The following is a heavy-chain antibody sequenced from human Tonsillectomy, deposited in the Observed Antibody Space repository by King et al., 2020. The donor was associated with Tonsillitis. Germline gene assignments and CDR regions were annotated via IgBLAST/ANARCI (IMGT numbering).Heavy chain of an antibody. CDR1: GFTFSAYG. CDR3: AKLTGTNVFHI. CDR2: IRYDGGNR. Sequence: VQLVESGGGVVQSGGSLRLSCAASGFTFSAYGMHWVRQAPGKGLEWVAFIRYDGGNRYYEDSVKGRFTISRDNSKNTLYLQMNSLRAEDTAVYYCAKLTGTNVFHIWRQGTMVTVSS. V-gene: IGHV3-30*02. D-gene: IGHD1-7*01. J-gene: IGHJ3*02.